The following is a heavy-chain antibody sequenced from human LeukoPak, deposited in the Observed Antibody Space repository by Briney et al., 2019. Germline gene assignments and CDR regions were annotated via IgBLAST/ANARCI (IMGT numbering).Heavy chain of an antibody. CDR3: ARAGITGTLGY. Sequence: GRSLRLSCAASGFTFSSYGMHWVRQAPGKGLEWVAVISYDGSNKYYADSVKGRFTISRDNSKNTLYLQMNSLRAEDTAVYYCARAGITGTLGYWGQGTLVTVSP. V-gene: IGHV3-30*03. J-gene: IGHJ4*02. D-gene: IGHD1-7*01. CDR1: GFTFSSYG. CDR2: ISYDGSNK.